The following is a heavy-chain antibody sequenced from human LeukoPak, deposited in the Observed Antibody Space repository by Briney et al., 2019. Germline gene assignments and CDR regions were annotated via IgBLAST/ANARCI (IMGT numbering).Heavy chain of an antibody. CDR1: GYTFTGYC. D-gene: IGHD3-22*01. Sequence: ASVKVSCKASGYTFTGYCMHWVRQAPGQGLEWMGWINPNSGGTNYAQKFQGRVTMTRDTSISTAYMELSRLRSDDTAVYYCARGGSVSHGYYYDSSGYYYFDYWGQGTLVTVSS. CDR3: ARGGSVSHGYYYDSSGYYYFDY. CDR2: INPNSGGT. V-gene: IGHV1-2*02. J-gene: IGHJ4*02.